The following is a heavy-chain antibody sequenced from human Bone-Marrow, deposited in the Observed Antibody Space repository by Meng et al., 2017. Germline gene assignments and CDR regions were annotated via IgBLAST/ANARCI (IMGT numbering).Heavy chain of an antibody. J-gene: IGHJ4*02. V-gene: IGHV5-51*01. CDR1: GYSFTSYW. Sequence: GGSLRLSCKGSGYSFTSYWIGWVRQMPGKGLEWMGIIYPGDSDTRYSPSFQGQVTISADKSISTAYLQWSSLKASDTAMYYCARLLGYCSGGSCYVGFDYWGQGTLVTVSS. CDR2: IYPGDSDT. CDR3: ARLLGYCSGGSCYVGFDY. D-gene: IGHD2-15*01.